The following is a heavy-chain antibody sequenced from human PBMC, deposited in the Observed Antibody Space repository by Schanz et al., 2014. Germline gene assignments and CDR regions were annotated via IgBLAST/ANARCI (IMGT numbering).Heavy chain of an antibody. J-gene: IGHJ4*02. CDR2: IYSSGST. Sequence: QVQLQESGPGLVKPSETLSLTCTVSGGSISSFKWSWIRQPPGKGLEYIGYIYSSGSTNYNPSLESRVTMSVDTSKNQFSLKLSSVTAADTAVYYCAREWSSFDSWGQGTLVTVSS. CDR1: GGSISSFK. D-gene: IGHD2-8*01. CDR3: AREWSSFDS. V-gene: IGHV4-59*01.